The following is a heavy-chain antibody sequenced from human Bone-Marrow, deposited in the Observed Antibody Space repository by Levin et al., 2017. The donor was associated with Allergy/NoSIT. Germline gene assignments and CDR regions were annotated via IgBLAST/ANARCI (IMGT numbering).Heavy chain of an antibody. V-gene: IGHV3-30*18. Sequence: GESLKISCVVSGFKFTSYGIHWVRQVPGQGLEWVALISDGGTEYYADPVKGRFTISRDNSKNTVFLQMTSLGPEDTAVYYCAKNQIVGATPDLFEFWGQGTLVVVSS. CDR2: ISDGGTE. D-gene: IGHD1-26*01. CDR1: GFKFTSYG. CDR3: AKNQIVGATPDLFEF. J-gene: IGHJ4*02.